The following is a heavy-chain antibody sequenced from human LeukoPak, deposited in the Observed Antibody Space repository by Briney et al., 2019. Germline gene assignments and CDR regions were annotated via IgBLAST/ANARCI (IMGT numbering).Heavy chain of an antibody. CDR3: AGRHCSGGGCYFAGADPFDY. J-gene: IGHJ4*02. D-gene: IGHD2-15*01. V-gene: IGHV3-53*01. Sequence: GGSLRLFCAASGFTVSSTYVSWVRQAPGKGLEWVSVIYSSGNIYYIESVKGRFTISRDTSKNTLYLQMNSLRAEDTAVYFCAGRHCSGGGCYFAGADPFDYWGQGTLVTVSS. CDR2: IYSSGNI. CDR1: GFTVSSTY.